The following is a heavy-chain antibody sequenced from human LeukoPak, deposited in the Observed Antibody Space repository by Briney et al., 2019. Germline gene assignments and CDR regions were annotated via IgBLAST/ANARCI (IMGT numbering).Heavy chain of an antibody. CDR1: GYTFTGYY. V-gene: IGHV1-2*06. J-gene: IGHJ6*03. CDR3: VRTPRIAARPYYYYYMDV. D-gene: IGHD6-6*01. CDR2: INLNSGGT. Sequence: ASVKVSCKASGYTFTGYYMHWVRHAPGQGLEWMGRINLNSGGTNYTQKFQGRVTMTRDTSSSTDYMELSRLRSDDTAVYHCVRTPRIAARPYYYYYMDVWGKGTTVIVSS.